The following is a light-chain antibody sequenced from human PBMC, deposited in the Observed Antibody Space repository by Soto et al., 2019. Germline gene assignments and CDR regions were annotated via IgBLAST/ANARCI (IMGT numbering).Light chain of an antibody. Sequence: DIQWTQSPSFLSASVGDRVAITCRASQGISNYLAWYQQKPGRAPKLLIYTASTLHSGVPSRFSGSGSGTEFTLTISSLQPEDFATYYCQQFNNYPRTFGQGTKVDIK. V-gene: IGKV1-9*01. CDR2: TAS. CDR1: QGISNY. J-gene: IGKJ2*01. CDR3: QQFNNYPRT.